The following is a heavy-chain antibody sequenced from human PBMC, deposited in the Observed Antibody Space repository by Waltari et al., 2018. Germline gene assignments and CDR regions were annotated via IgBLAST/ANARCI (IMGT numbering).Heavy chain of an antibody. V-gene: IGHV3-15*04. D-gene: IGHD3-16*01. CDR2: IETKADGGTT. CDR1: GSTFVDAS. J-gene: IGHJ5*02. CDR3: ITVLRANWFDP. Sequence: EVPLVASGGGLVKPGGSLTISCTAFGSTFVDASMNWVRQAPGKGLEWVGRIETKADGGTTDSAAFVKGRFTISRDDSKNTVYLQMNSLKSEDTGVYYCITVLRANWFDPWGQGTLVTVSS.